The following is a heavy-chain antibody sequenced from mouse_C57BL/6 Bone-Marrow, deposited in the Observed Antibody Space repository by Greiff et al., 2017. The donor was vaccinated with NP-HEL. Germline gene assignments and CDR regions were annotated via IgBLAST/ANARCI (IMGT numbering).Heavy chain of an antibody. CDR2: ISYDGSN. V-gene: IGHV3-6*01. CDR1: GYSITSGYY. J-gene: IGHJ2*01. D-gene: IGHD2-4*01. Sequence: EVQVVESGPGLVKPSQSLSLTCSVTGYSITSGYYWNWIRQFPGNKLEWMGYISYDGSNNYNPSLKNRISITRDTSKNQFFLKLNSVTTEDTATYYCARGDYDVYWGQGTTLTVSS. CDR3: ARGDYDVY.